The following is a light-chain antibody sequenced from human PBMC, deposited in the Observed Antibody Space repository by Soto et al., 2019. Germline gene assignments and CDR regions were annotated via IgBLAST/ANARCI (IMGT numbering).Light chain of an antibody. J-gene: IGKJ1*01. CDR2: GAS. CDR1: QTVGSN. CDR3: QQYNNWPRT. V-gene: IGKV3-15*01. Sequence: ILMTQSPATLSVSPGERATLSCRASQTVGSNLAWYQQKHGQAPRLLIYGASTRDTGIPARFSGRGSGTEFTLTISRLQSEDFEVYYCQQYNNWPRTFGQGTKVDIK.